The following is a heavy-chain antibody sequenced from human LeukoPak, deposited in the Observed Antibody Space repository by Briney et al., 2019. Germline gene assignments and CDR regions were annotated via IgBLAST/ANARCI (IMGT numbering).Heavy chain of an antibody. D-gene: IGHD6-19*01. CDR3: ARAGYSRGWFAYY. CDR2: MDQEGSEK. CDR1: GCTFSNYC. Sequence: GGSLRLSCAASGCTFSNYCMSWIRQAPGKGLEWVANMDQEGSEKYYVDSVKGRFTISRDNAKNSLYLQMNTLSAEDTAIYYCARAGYSRGWFAYYWGQGALVTVSS. J-gene: IGHJ4*02. V-gene: IGHV3-7*05.